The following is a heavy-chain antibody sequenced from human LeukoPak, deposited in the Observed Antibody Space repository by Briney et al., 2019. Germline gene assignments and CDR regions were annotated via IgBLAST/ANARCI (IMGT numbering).Heavy chain of an antibody. CDR3: ARGRGWVDH. Sequence: GGSLRLSCATSGFSFTTYAMSWFRQAPGKGLEWVANIHDDGNVKNYVDSVKGRFTISRDDARNSVYLQLNSLRVEDTALYYCARGRGWVDHWGQGTLVTVSS. J-gene: IGHJ4*02. CDR2: IHDDGNVK. CDR1: GFSFTTYA. V-gene: IGHV3-7*01. D-gene: IGHD3-16*01.